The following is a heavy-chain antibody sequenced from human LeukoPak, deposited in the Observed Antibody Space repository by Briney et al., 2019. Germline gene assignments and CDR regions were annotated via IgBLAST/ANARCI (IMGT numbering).Heavy chain of an antibody. Sequence: PGGSLRLSCAASGFTVSSNYMSWVRQAPGKGLGWVSVIYSGGSTYYADSVKGRFTISRDNSKNTLYLQMNSLRAEDTAVYYCARGPVHYYYGMDVWGQGTTVTVSS. J-gene: IGHJ6*02. V-gene: IGHV3-53*01. CDR1: GFTVSSNY. CDR2: IYSGGST. CDR3: ARGPVHYYYGMDV.